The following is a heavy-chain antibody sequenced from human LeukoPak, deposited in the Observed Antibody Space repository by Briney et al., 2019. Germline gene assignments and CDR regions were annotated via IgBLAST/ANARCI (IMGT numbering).Heavy chain of an antibody. V-gene: IGHV1-69*13. CDR3: ASDSLVPAGAYIDY. D-gene: IGHD2-2*01. CDR1: GGTFSSYA. CDR2: IIPIFGTA. Sequence: GASVKVSCKASGGTFSSYAISWVRQAPGQGLEWMGGIIPIFGTANYAQKFQGRVTITADESTSTAYMELSSLRSEDTAVYYCASDSLVPAGAYIDYWGQGTLVTASS. J-gene: IGHJ4*02.